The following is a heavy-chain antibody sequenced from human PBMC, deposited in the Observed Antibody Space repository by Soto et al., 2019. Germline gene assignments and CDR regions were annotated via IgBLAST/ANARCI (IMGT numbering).Heavy chain of an antibody. V-gene: IGHV3-43*01. Sequence: EVQLVESGGVVVQPGGSLRLSCAASGFTFDDYTMHWVRQAPGKGLEWVSLISWDGGSTYYADSVKGRFTISRDNRKNSLYLQMNSLRTEDTALYYCAKAYSSGPPNYYGMDVWGQGTTVTVSS. D-gene: IGHD6-19*01. CDR1: GFTFDDYT. CDR3: AKAYSSGPPNYYGMDV. CDR2: ISWDGGST. J-gene: IGHJ6*02.